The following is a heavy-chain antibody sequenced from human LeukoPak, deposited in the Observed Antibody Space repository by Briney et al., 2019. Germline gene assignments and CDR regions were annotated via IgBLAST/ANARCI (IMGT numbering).Heavy chain of an antibody. CDR1: GFTFSSYA. J-gene: IGHJ5*02. CDR3: ARGVNSYASGSYLRDWFDP. Sequence: PGGSLRLSCAASGFTFSSYAMSWVRQAPGKGLEWVSAISGSGGSTYYADSVKGRFTISRDNSKNSLFLQMDSLRAEDTAVYYCARGVNSYASGSYLRDWFDPWGQGTLVTVSS. CDR2: ISGSGGST. V-gene: IGHV3-23*01. D-gene: IGHD3-10*01.